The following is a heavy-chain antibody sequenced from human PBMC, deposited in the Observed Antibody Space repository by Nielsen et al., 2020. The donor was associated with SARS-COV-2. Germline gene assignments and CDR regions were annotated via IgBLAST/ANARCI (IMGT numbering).Heavy chain of an antibody. CDR2: IKHDGSEK. CDR3: ARDYYSNLDY. CDR1: GFTFRSYW. Sequence: GGSLRLSCAASGFTFRSYWMSWVRQAPGKGLEWVANIKHDGSEKYYVDSVKGRFTISRDNAKNSLYMQMNSLRADDTAVYYCARDYYSNLDYWGQGTLVTVSS. J-gene: IGHJ4*02. V-gene: IGHV3-7*03. D-gene: IGHD4-11*01.